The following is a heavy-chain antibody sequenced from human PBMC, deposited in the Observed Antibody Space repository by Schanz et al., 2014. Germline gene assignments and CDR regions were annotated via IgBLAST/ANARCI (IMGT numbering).Heavy chain of an antibody. CDR2: IFFRGST. Sequence: QVQLQESGPGLVKPSQTLSLTCAVSGGSISSGGYSWSWIRQPPGKGLEWIGYIFFRGSTYYNPSRKSRVTISIDPSKTQFSLRLPSVTAADTAVYYCYGMDVWGQGTTVTVSS. V-gene: IGHV4-30-4*07. J-gene: IGHJ6*02. CDR3: YGMDV. CDR1: GGSISSGGYS.